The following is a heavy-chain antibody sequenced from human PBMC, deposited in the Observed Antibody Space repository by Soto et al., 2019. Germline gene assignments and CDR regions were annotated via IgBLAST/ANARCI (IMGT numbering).Heavy chain of an antibody. J-gene: IGHJ6*02. CDR2: ISKNLLTE. CDR1: GFTFSDYS. D-gene: IGHD3-16*01. V-gene: IGHV3-48*02. CDR3: TRDGGRVFDMDV. Sequence: EVQLVESGGALVQPGGSLRLSCEASGFTFSDYSLNWVRQAPGKVLEWVSYISKNLLTEYHADSMRGRFTISRDNDKNSLFLQMNSIRDEDTAVYYCTRDGGRVFDMDVWGQGTAVTVSS.